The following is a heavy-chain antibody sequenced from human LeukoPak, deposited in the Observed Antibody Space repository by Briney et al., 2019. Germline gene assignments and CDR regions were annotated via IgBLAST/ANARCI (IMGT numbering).Heavy chain of an antibody. CDR3: ASAYYDILGGHFDY. Sequence: SGTLSLTCAVSGGSISGSNWWTWVRQPPGKGLEWIGSIYYSGRTYYNSSLKSRVTISVDTSKNQFSLKVTSVTAADTAVYYCASAYYDILGGHFDYWGQGTLVTVSS. V-gene: IGHV4-4*02. J-gene: IGHJ4*02. CDR2: IYYSGRT. CDR1: GGSISGSNW. D-gene: IGHD3-9*01.